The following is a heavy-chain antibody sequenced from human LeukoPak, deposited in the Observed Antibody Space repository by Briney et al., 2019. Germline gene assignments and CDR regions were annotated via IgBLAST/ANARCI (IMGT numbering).Heavy chain of an antibody. J-gene: IGHJ4*02. CDR3: AKDSYYYDSSGPLGG. D-gene: IGHD3-22*01. CDR1: GFTFDDYA. V-gene: IGHV3-43D*03. CDR2: ISWDGGST. Sequence: PAGSLRLSCAASGFTFDDYAMHWVRQAPGKGLEWVSLISWDGGSTYYADSVKGRFTISRDNSKNSLYLQMNSLRAEDTALYYCAKDSYYYDSSGPLGGWGQGTLVTVCS.